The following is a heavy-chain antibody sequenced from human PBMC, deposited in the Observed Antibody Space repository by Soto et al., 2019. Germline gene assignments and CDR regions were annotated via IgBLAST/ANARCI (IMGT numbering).Heavy chain of an antibody. V-gene: IGHV1-18*01. CDR1: GYIFTSYG. D-gene: IGHD3-10*01. Sequence: QVQLVQSGAELKKPGASAKVSCKASGYIFTSYGISWVRQAPGQGLEWMAWISVDSGNTNYAQNFQGRVTMTTDTSARTDHLELRSLTADDTAVYYCARFNGSGTNYYMDVWGKGTTVIVSS. CDR3: ARFNGSGTNYYMDV. J-gene: IGHJ6*03. CDR2: ISVDSGNT.